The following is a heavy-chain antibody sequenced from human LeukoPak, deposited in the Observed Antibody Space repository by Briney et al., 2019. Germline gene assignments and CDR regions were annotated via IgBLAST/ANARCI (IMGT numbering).Heavy chain of an antibody. V-gene: IGHV3-48*03. D-gene: IGHD3-10*01. Sequence: GGSLRLSCAASGFTFRSYEMNWVRQAPGKGLEWVSYISSSGITIYYADSVKSRFTISRDNAKNSLYLQMNSLRADDTAVYYCARDSGERGSGSYLIAYWGQGTLVTVSS. CDR3: ARDSGERGSGSYLIAY. CDR1: GFTFRSYE. CDR2: ISSSGITI. J-gene: IGHJ4*02.